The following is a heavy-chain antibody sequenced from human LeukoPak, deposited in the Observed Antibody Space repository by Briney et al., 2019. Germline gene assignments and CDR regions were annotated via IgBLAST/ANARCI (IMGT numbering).Heavy chain of an antibody. V-gene: IGHV4-4*07. CDR3: ARHSIIGGTEYAFDI. D-gene: IGHD2-15*01. CDR2: IYTSGST. CDR1: GGSIGSYY. J-gene: IGHJ3*02. Sequence: SETLSLTCTVSGGSIGSYYWSWIRQPAGKGLEWIGRIYTSGSTNYNPSLKSRVTISVDTSKNQFSLKLSSVTAADTAVYYCARHSIIGGTEYAFDIWGQGTMVTVSS.